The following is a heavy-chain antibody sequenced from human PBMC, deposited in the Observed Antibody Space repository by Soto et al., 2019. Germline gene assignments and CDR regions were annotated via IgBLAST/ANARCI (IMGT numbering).Heavy chain of an antibody. Sequence: GGSLRLSCAASGFTFSSYGMHWVRQAPGKGLEWVAVIWYDGSNKYYADSVKGRFTISRDNSKNTLYLQMNSLRAGDTAVYYCLVSGNYRFDYWGPGILVTVSS. CDR2: IWYDGSNK. CDR3: LVSGNYRFDY. J-gene: IGHJ4*02. V-gene: IGHV3-33*01. D-gene: IGHD1-26*01. CDR1: GFTFSSYG.